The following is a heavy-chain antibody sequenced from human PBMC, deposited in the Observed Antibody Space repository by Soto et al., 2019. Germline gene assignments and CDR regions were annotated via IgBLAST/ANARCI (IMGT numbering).Heavy chain of an antibody. Sequence: LSLTCTVSGGSISSDSYFWDWIRQPPGRGLEWIGTIHNSGTTYYNPSLKSRVTISVDTSNNQFSLRLSSVVAADTAVFYCARRESSPASLDYWGQGILVTVSS. CDR1: GGSISSDSYF. D-gene: IGHD2-2*01. V-gene: IGHV4-39*01. CDR3: ARRESSPASLDY. CDR2: IHNSGTT. J-gene: IGHJ4*02.